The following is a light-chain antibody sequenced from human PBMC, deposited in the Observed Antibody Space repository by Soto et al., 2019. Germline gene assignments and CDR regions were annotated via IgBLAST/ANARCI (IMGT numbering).Light chain of an antibody. CDR2: GAS. J-gene: IGKJ5*01. V-gene: IGKV3-20*01. Sequence: EIVLTQSPGTLSLSPGEGATLSCRASQSVSSTYLAWYQQKPGQAPRVLIYGASSRATGIPGRFSGSGSGTDFTLTISRLEPEDFAVFYCQQYDSSPITFGQGTRLENK. CDR1: QSVSSTY. CDR3: QQYDSSPIT.